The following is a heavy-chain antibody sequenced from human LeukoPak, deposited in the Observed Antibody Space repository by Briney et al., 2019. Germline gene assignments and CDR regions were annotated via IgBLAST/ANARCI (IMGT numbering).Heavy chain of an antibody. Sequence: GGSLRLSCTASGFTFSGYSMDWVRQAPGKGLEWVSYISSTGSTIYYADSVKGQFTISRDNAMNSLCLQMNSLRAEDTAVYYCARSRATYAFDLWGQGTVVTVSS. J-gene: IGHJ3*01. CDR3: ARSRATYAFDL. CDR2: ISSTGSTI. D-gene: IGHD5-12*01. V-gene: IGHV3-48*01. CDR1: GFTFSGYS.